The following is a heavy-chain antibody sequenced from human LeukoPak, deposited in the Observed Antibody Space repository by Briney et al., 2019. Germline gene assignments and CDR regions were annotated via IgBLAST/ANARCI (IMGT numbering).Heavy chain of an antibody. Sequence: WASVKVSCKASGGTFSSYAISWVRQAPGQGLEWMGRIIPILGIANYAQKFQGRVTITADKSTSTDYMELSSLRSEDTAVYYCARDGMDTAMSIDYWGQGTLVTVSS. J-gene: IGHJ4*02. V-gene: IGHV1-69*04. CDR3: ARDGMDTAMSIDY. CDR1: GGTFSSYA. D-gene: IGHD5-18*01. CDR2: IIPILGIA.